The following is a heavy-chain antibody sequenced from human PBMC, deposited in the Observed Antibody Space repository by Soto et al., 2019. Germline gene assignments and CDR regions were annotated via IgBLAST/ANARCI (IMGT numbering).Heavy chain of an antibody. D-gene: IGHD3-22*01. CDR2: INAGNGNT. V-gene: IGHV1-3*01. J-gene: IGHJ2*01. CDR1: GYTFTSYD. Sequence: QVQLVQSGAEVKKPGASVKVSCKASGYTFTSYDMHLVRQAPGQRREWMGWINAGNGNTEYSKKFQGRVTITRDKYASKSYMELNSISSEDTAVYYCACSPQAGDSSHGYYDLWGRGTLVTVSS. CDR3: ACSPQAGDSSHGYYDL.